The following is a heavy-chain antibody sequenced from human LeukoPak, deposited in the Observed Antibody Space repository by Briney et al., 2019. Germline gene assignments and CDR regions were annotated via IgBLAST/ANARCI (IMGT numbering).Heavy chain of an antibody. CDR1: GFTFSSYA. CDR3: AKDRWELLYCFDY. V-gene: IGHV3-23*01. J-gene: IGHJ4*02. CDR2: ISGSGGST. Sequence: GGFLRLSCAASGFTFSSYAMSWVRQAPGKGLEWVSAISGSGGSTYYADSVKGRFTISRDNSKNTLYLQMNSLRAEDTAVYYCAKDRWELLYCFDYWGQGTLVTVSS. D-gene: IGHD1-26*01.